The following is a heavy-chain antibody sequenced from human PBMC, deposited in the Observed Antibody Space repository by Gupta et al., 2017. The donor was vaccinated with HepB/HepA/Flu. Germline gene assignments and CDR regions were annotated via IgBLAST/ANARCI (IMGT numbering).Heavy chain of an antibody. CDR2: IKQDGSEK. Sequence: EVQLVESGGGLVQPGGSLRLSCAASGFTFSSYWMSWVRQAPGKGLEGVANIKQDGSEKYYVDSVKGRFTISRDNAKNSLYLQMNSMRAEDTAVYYCARDKPLDYGGLYYMDVWGKGTTVTVSS. CDR3: ARDKPLDYGGLYYMDV. D-gene: IGHD4-23*01. CDR1: GFTFSSYW. J-gene: IGHJ6*03. V-gene: IGHV3-7*01.